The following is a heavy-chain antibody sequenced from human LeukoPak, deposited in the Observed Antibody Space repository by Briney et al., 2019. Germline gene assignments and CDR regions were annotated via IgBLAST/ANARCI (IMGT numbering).Heavy chain of an antibody. D-gene: IGHD4-17*01. CDR3: ARDYGDAYNWFDP. Sequence: ASVKVSCKASGYTFTGYYMHWVRQAPGQGLEWMGRINPNSGGTNYAQKFQGRGTMTRDTSISTAYMELSRLRSDDTAVYYCARDYGDAYNWFDPWGQGTLVTVSS. CDR2: INPNSGGT. CDR1: GYTFTGYY. V-gene: IGHV1-2*06. J-gene: IGHJ5*02.